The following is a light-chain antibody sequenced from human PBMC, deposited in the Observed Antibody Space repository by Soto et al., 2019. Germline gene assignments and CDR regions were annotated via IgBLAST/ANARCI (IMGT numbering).Light chain of an antibody. CDR3: QQSYSTPPT. CDR2: GAS. CDR1: QNIDRY. V-gene: IGKV1-39*01. J-gene: IGKJ4*01. Sequence: IQMTQSPSSLSTSVGDRVTITCRASQNIDRYLHWYQERPGEAPKLLIYGASGLHSGVPSRFTGSGSGTIFTLTINSLQPEDSATYYRQQSYSTPPTFGGGTKVDIK.